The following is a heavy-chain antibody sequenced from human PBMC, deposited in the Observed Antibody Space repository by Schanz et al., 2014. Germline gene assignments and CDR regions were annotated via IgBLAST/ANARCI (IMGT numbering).Heavy chain of an antibody. CDR3: AKGQLLSYYFDY. CDR1: GFTFSDYC. J-gene: IGHJ4*02. D-gene: IGHD2-21*01. V-gene: IGHV3-23*04. Sequence: VQLVESGGGVVQRGGSLRLSCAASGFTFSDYCMVWIRQAPGKGLEWVSHIVGSGDSTYYADSVKGRFTISRDNSKNTLYLQMNSLRAEDTAVYYCAKGQLLSYYFDYWGQGTLVTVSS. CDR2: IVGSGDST.